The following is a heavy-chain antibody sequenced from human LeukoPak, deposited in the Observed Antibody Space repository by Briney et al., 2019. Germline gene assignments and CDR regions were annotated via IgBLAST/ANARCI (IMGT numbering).Heavy chain of an antibody. V-gene: IGHV4-59*01. CDR3: ARVYGDYENYMDV. D-gene: IGHD4-17*01. J-gene: IGHJ6*03. Sequence: SETLSLTCTVSGGSISSYYWSWIRQPPGKGLEWIGYIYYSGSTNYNPSLKSRVTISVDTSKNQFSLKLSSVTAADTAVYYCARVYGDYENYMDVWGKGTTVTVSS. CDR2: IYYSGST. CDR1: GGSISSYY.